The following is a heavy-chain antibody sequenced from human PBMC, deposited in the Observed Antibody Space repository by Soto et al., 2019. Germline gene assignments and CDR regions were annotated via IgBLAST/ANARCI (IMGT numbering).Heavy chain of an antibody. Sequence: SETLSLTCTVSGGPMNSASYYWTWIRQHPGKGLEWIGYILYSGNTYYNPSLKSRVVISLDTSRSHFSLALTSVSAADTAVYYCARSYTLRLWPAPNWFDPWGQGTLVTVCS. CDR3: ARSYTLRLWPAPNWFDP. V-gene: IGHV4-31*03. J-gene: IGHJ5*02. CDR2: ILYSGNT. D-gene: IGHD2-2*02. CDR1: GGPMNSASYY.